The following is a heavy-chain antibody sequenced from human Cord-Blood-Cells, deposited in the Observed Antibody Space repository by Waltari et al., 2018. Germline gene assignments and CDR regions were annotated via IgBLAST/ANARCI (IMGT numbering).Heavy chain of an antibody. CDR1: GFTFSSYG. CDR2: ISYDGSNK. Sequence: QVQLVESGGGVVQPGRSLRLSCAASGFTFSSYGLHWVSQAPGKGLEWVEVISYDGSNKYYADSVKGRFTISRDNSKNTLYLQMNSLRAEDTAVYYCAKAFQGVTGWFDPWGQGTLVTVSS. J-gene: IGHJ5*02. CDR3: AKAFQGVTGWFDP. D-gene: IGHD3-10*01. V-gene: IGHV3-30*18.